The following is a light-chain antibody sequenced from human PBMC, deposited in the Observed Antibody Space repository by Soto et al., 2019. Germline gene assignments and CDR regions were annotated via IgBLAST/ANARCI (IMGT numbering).Light chain of an antibody. CDR2: GAS. J-gene: IGKJ4*01. CDR3: QQYGSSPLT. CDR1: QTVKNDY. V-gene: IGKV3-20*01. Sequence: ETVLTQSPGTLSLSPGEGATLSCRASQTVKNDYLAWYQQRRGLPPMLLIFGASGSATGIPDRFSGSGPGTDFTLTITRLEPEDFAVYYCQQYGSSPLTFGGGTKVETK.